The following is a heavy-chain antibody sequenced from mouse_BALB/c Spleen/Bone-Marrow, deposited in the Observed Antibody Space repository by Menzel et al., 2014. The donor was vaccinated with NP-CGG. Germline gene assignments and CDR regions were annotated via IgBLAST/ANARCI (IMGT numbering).Heavy chain of an antibody. J-gene: IGHJ3*01. V-gene: IGHV14-1*02. CDR1: GFNIKDYY. CDR3: ARGSSGPFVY. D-gene: IGHD3-1*01. Sequence: EVQRVESGAELVRPGALVKLSCKASGFNIKDYYIHWVNQRPEQGLEWIGWITPENGNTIYDPKFQGKARITADTSSNTAYFQLSSLTSEDTAVYYCARGSSGPFVYLGQGTLVTVSA. CDR2: ITPENGNT.